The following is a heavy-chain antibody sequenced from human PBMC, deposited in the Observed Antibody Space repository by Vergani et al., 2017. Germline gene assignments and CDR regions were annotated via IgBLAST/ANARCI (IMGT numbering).Heavy chain of an antibody. Sequence: QMQFQESGPGLVKASETLYLTCTVSGDSIISRSYYWGWIRQPPGKGLEWIGSIYNSGNGDSSSSLKSRVTISADTSKNQFSLRLTSVTAADTAVYYCASGKYYSDSTSHFRGRYFDVWGRGTLVTVPS. CDR1: GDSIISRSYY. D-gene: IGHD3-16*01. CDR2: IYNSGNG. CDR3: ASGKYYSDSTSHFRGRYFDV. J-gene: IGHJ2*01. V-gene: IGHV4-39*01.